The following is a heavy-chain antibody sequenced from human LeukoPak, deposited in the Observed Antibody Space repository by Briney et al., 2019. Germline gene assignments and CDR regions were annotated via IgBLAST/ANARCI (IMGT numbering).Heavy chain of an antibody. D-gene: IGHD3-10*01. CDR2: INPNSGGT. Sequence: ASVNVSCKASGYTFTGYYMHWVRQAPGQGLEWMGWINPNSGGTNYAQKFQGWVTMTRDTSISTAYMELSRLRSDDTAVYYCARDTPTADYYGSGRDYWGQGTLVTVSS. CDR1: GYTFTGYY. V-gene: IGHV1-2*04. CDR3: ARDTPTADYYGSGRDY. J-gene: IGHJ4*02.